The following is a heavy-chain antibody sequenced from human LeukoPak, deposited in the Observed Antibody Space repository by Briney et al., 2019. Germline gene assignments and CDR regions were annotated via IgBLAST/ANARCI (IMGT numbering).Heavy chain of an antibody. CDR1: GFTFSSYS. CDR3: ARAPGSGYYGMDV. V-gene: IGHV3-21*01. CDR2: ISSSSSYI. Sequence: PGGSLRLSCAASGFTFSSYSMNWVRQAPGKGLEWVSSISSSSSYIYYADSVKGRFTISRDNAKNSLYLQMNSLRAEDTAVYYCARAPGSGYYGMDVWGQGTTVTVSS. J-gene: IGHJ6*02.